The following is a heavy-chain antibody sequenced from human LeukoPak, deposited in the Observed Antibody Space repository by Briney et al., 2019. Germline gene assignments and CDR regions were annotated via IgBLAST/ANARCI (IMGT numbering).Heavy chain of an antibody. CDR1: GGTLSNYA. D-gene: IGHD6-6*01. Sequence: SVRVSCKASGGTLSNYALSWVRQAPGQGLEWMGGIIPMFGTTKYAQEFQGRVTMTRDTSTSTVYMELSSLRSEDTAVYYCARGSVIAARHGDYWGQGTLVTVSS. CDR2: IIPMFGTT. V-gene: IGHV1-69*05. CDR3: ARGSVIAARHGDY. J-gene: IGHJ4*02.